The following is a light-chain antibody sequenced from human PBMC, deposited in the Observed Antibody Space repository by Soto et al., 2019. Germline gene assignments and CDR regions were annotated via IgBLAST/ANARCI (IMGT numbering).Light chain of an antibody. Sequence: QSVLTQPASVSGSPGQSITISCTGTNSDVGGYDLVSWYKQHPGKAPKLIIYEGSKRPSGISNRFSGSKSGNTASLIISGLQGDDEGDYYCCAYVSSNTLLFGGGTKLTVL. CDR3: CAYVSSNTLL. V-gene: IGLV2-23*01. CDR2: EGS. CDR1: NSDVGGYDL. J-gene: IGLJ3*02.